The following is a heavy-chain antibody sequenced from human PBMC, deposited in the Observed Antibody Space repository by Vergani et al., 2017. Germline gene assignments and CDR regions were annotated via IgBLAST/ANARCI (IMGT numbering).Heavy chain of an antibody. CDR3: ARNVKRVNTIFGVVDDAFDI. CDR2: IFSNDEK. J-gene: IGHJ3*02. V-gene: IGHV2-26*01. CDR1: GFSLSNARMG. D-gene: IGHD3-3*01. Sequence: QVTLKESGPVLVKPTETLTLTCTVSGFSLSNARMGVSWIRQPPGKALEWLAHIFSNDEKSYSTSLKSRLTISKDTSKSQVVLTMTNMDPVDTATYYCARNVKRVNTIFGVVDDAFDIWGQGTMVTVSS.